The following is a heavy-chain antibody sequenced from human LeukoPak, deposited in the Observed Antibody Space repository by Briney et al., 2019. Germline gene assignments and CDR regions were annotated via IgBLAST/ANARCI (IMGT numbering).Heavy chain of an antibody. D-gene: IGHD3-10*01. CDR2: INDSGST. CDR3: AIGERVRENAFDI. Sequence: PSETLSLTCAVYGGSFSGCYWSWIRQPPGKGLERIGEINDSGSTKYNPSLKNRVTISVDPSKNPLSTKLSSVTAAQTSMYYCAIGERVRENAFDIWGQGTMVTVSS. V-gene: IGHV4-34*01. CDR1: GGSFSGCY. J-gene: IGHJ3*02.